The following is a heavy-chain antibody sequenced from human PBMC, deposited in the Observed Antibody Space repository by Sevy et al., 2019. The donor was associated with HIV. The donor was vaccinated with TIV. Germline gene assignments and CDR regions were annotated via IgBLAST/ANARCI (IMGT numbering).Heavy chain of an antibody. D-gene: IGHD3-22*01. Sequence: GGSLRLSCTASGFSFDSYDMNWVRQAPGKGLEWVSSISSVSTIIYYGDSVRGRFSISRDNAKKSLYLQMNSLRAEDTAIYYCARKYDSSGYFDYWGQGTLVTVSS. CDR1: GFSFDSYD. V-gene: IGHV3-21*04. CDR3: ARKYDSSGYFDY. J-gene: IGHJ4*02. CDR2: ISSVSTII.